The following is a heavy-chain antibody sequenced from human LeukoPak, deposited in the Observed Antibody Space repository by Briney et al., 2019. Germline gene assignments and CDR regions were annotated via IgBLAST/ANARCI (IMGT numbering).Heavy chain of an antibody. CDR2: ISYDGSNK. D-gene: IGHD4-17*01. J-gene: IGHJ4*02. CDR1: GFTFSSYG. Sequence: GSLRLSCAASGFTFSSYGMHWVRQAPGKGLEWVAVISYDGSNKYYADSVKGRFTISRDNSKNTLHLQMNSLRAEDTAVYYCARTGRLQYGDYVAFDYWGQGTLVTVSS. V-gene: IGHV3-30*03. CDR3: ARTGRLQYGDYVAFDY.